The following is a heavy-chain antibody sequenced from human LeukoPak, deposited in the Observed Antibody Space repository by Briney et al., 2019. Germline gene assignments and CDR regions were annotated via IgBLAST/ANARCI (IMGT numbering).Heavy chain of an antibody. CDR1: GGSFSGYY. CDR3: ARGYGSSWYYFDY. J-gene: IGHJ4*02. V-gene: IGHV4-34*01. Sequence: SSETLSLTCAVYGGSFSGYYWSWIRQPPGKGLEWIGEINHSGSTNHNPSLKSRVTISVDTSKNQFSLRLSSVTAADTAVYYCARGYGSSWYYFDYWGQGTLVTVSS. D-gene: IGHD6-13*01. CDR2: INHSGST.